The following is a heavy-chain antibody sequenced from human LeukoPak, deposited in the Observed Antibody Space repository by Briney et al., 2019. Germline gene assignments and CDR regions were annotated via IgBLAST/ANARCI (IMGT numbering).Heavy chain of an antibody. CDR1: GFTFSSYE. V-gene: IGHV3-48*01. J-gene: IGHJ4*02. CDR3: TTLDYGDY. Sequence: GGSVRLSCAASGFTFSSYEMNWVRQAPGKGLEWVPYISSGSSTIFYADSVKGRFTISRDNAENSLYLQLNSLRAEDTALYYCTTLDYGDYWGQGTLLTVSS. CDR2: ISSGSSTI.